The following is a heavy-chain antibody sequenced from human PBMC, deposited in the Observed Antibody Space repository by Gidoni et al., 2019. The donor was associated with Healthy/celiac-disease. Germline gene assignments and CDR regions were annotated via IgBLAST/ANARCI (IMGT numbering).Heavy chain of an antibody. CDR1: GFSLSTSGMC. CDR2: IDWDDDK. Sequence: QVTLRESGPALVKPTQTLTLTCTFSGFSLSTSGMCVSWIRQPPGKALEWLALIDWDDDKYYSTSLKTRLTISKDTSKNQVVLTMTNMDPVDTATYYCARILRYDKGYYYGMDVWGQGTTVTVSS. V-gene: IGHV2-70*01. CDR3: ARILRYDKGYYYGMDV. J-gene: IGHJ6*02. D-gene: IGHD3-9*01.